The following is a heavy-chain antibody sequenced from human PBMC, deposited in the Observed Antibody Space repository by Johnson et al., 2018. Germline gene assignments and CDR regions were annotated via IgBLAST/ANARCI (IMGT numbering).Heavy chain of an antibody. D-gene: IGHD4-11*01. CDR1: GFTFEDYA. CDR2: ISWNSGSI. Sequence: VQLVESGGGLVQPGRSLRLSCAASGFTFEDYAMHWVRQAPGKGLEWVSGISWNSGSIGYADSVKGRFTISRDDAKNSLYLQMNSLRTEDTALYYCAKGDYPKHYYHYGMDVWGQGTTVTVSS. J-gene: IGHJ6*02. CDR3: AKGDYPKHYYHYGMDV. V-gene: IGHV3-9*01.